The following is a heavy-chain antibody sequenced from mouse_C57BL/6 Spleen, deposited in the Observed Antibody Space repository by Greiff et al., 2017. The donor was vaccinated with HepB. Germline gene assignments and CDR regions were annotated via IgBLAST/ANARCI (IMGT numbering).Heavy chain of an antibody. CDR3: ASYSNYAWAMEY. D-gene: IGHD2-5*01. J-gene: IGHJ4*01. V-gene: IGHV5-4*01. CDR2: ISDGGSYT. Sequence: EVQRVESGGGLVKPGGSLKLSCAASGFTFSSYAMSWVRQTPEKRLEWVATISDGGSYTYYPDNVKGRFTISRDNAKNNLYLQMSHLKSEDTAMYYCASYSNYAWAMEYWGQGTSVTVSS. CDR1: GFTFSSYA.